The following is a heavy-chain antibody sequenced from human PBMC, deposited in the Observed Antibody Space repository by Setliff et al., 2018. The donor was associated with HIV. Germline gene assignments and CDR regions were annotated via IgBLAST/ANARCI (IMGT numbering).Heavy chain of an antibody. V-gene: IGHV4-39*01. CDR2: IHYSEKT. CDR3: ASRVYYYDSNNFLREEGFDP. J-gene: IGHJ5*02. CDR1: GGSASNSRYY. D-gene: IGHD3-22*01. Sequence: ETLSLTCTVSGGSASNSRYYWAWIRQPPGKGLEYIGSIHYSEKTYYNPSLKSRVTISIDTSKNQFSLNLTSVTAADTAVYYCASRVYYYDSNNFLREEGFDPWGQGTLVTVSS.